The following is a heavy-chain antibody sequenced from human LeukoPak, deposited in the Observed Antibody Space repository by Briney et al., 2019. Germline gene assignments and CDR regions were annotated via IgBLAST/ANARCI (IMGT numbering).Heavy chain of an antibody. CDR3: ARGGHYDILTGYYMWFDWFDP. Sequence: ASVKVSCKASGYTFTGYYMHWVRQAPGQGLEWMGWINPNSGSTNYAQKFQGRVTMTRDTSISTAHMELSRLRSDDTAVYYCARGGHYDILTGYYMWFDWFDPWGQGTLVTVSS. CDR2: INPNSGST. J-gene: IGHJ5*02. CDR1: GYTFTGYY. V-gene: IGHV1-2*02. D-gene: IGHD3-9*01.